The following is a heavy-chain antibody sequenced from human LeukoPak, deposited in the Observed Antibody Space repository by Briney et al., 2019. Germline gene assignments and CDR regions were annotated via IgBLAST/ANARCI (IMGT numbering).Heavy chain of an antibody. Sequence: ASVKVSCKASGYTFTGYYMHWVRQAPGQGLEWMRWINPNSGGTNYAQKFQGRVTMTRDTSISTAYMELSRLRSDDTAVYYCARSSYYYDSSGSWGEYYFDYWGQGTLVTVSS. CDR2: INPNSGGT. J-gene: IGHJ4*02. V-gene: IGHV1-2*02. D-gene: IGHD3-22*01. CDR1: GYTFTGYY. CDR3: ARSSYYYDSSGSWGEYYFDY.